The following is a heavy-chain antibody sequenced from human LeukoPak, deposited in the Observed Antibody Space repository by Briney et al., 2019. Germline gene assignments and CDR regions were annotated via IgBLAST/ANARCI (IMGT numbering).Heavy chain of an antibody. J-gene: IGHJ3*02. V-gene: IGHV4-59*01. CDR3: ARGARVARGAFDI. CDR1: GGSISSYY. Sequence: SETLSLTCTVSGGSISSYYRSWIRQPPGKGLEWIGYIYYSGSTNYNPSLKSRVTISVDTSKNRFSLKLSSVTAADTAVYYCARGARVARGAFDIWGQGTMVTVSP. D-gene: IGHD2-15*01. CDR2: IYYSGST.